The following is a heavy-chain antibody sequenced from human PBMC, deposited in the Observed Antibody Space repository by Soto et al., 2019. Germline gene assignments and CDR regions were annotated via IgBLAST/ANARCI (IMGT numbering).Heavy chain of an antibody. CDR3: ARVGATVTSQALGFDH. Sequence: ASETLSLTCTVSVGSISSHYWIWVRQPPGKGLEWIGYLYYTGSTNYNASLKSQVTMSLDTSKNQFSLMLTSVTAADTAVYYCARVGATVTSQALGFDHWGQGILVTVSS. J-gene: IGHJ4*02. CDR1: VGSISSHY. V-gene: IGHV4-59*11. D-gene: IGHD4-17*01. CDR2: LYYTGST.